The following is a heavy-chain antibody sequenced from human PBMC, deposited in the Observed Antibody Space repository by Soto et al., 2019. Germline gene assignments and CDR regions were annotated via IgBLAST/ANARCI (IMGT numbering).Heavy chain of an antibody. J-gene: IGHJ6*02. CDR3: AREVVARSGSVRSYGMDV. CDR2: IYYSGST. CDR1: GGPFSSGVTS. Sequence: SETLSLTCTVSGGPFSSGVTSWSGFRQPQGKALGWIGYIYYSGSTFYNPSLKSRVTISVDTSKNQFSLKLSSVTAADTAVYYCAREVVARSGSVRSYGMDVWGQGTTVTVSS. D-gene: IGHD3-3*01. V-gene: IGHV4-30-4*01.